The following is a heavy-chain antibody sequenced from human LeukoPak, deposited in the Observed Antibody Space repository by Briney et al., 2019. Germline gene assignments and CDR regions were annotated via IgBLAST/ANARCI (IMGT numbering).Heavy chain of an antibody. CDR3: ARGSSSYADYNTFDY. CDR1: GYTFTSCA. V-gene: IGHV1-18*01. J-gene: IGHJ4*02. Sequence: ASVKVSCKASGYTFTSCAMNWVRQGPGQGLEWKGWISIYKGNTNYAQKFQGRVTMTTDTATSTAYMDLRSLRSDDTAFYYCARGSSSYADYNTFDYWGQGTLVTVSS. D-gene: IGHD4-17*01. CDR2: ISIYKGNT.